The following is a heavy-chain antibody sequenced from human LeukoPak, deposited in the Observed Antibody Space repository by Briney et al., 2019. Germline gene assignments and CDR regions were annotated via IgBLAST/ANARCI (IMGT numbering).Heavy chain of an antibody. D-gene: IGHD5-24*01. J-gene: IGHJ4*02. CDR2: ISYDGKNE. CDR3: AKQMAVDYFDY. Sequence: GGSLRLSCAASGFTFSNFGMHWVRQAPGKGLEWVAVISYDGKNEYYTDSVKGRFTISKDNAKNTVYLQMNSLKPEDTAVYYCAKQMAVDYFDYWGQGTLVTVSS. V-gene: IGHV3-30*18. CDR1: GFTFSNFG.